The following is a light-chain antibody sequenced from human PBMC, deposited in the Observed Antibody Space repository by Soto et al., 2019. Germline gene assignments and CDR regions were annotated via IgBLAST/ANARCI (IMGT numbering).Light chain of an antibody. CDR1: SSNIGAGYD. J-gene: IGLJ2*01. CDR3: QSYDSSLSGSNVV. Sequence: XTGSSSNIGAGYDVHWYQQLPGTAPKLLIYGNSNRPSGVPDRFSGSKSGTSASLAITGLQAEDEADYYGQSYDSSLSGSNVVFGGGTKLTVL. CDR2: GNS. V-gene: IGLV1-40*01.